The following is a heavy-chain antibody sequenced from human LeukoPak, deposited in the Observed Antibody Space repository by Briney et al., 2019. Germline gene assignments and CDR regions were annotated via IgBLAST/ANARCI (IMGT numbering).Heavy chain of an antibody. CDR1: GFTVSRNY. D-gene: IGHD3-3*01. J-gene: IGHJ3*02. V-gene: IGHV3-53*04. Sequence: GGSLRLSCAASGFTVSRNYMNWVRQAPGKGLEWVSLLSSTGNTSYADSVKGRFTISRHNSMNTLYLQVSSLRPEDTAMYYCARWRPIDAFDIWGQGTMVIVSS. CDR2: LSSTGNT. CDR3: ARWRPIDAFDI.